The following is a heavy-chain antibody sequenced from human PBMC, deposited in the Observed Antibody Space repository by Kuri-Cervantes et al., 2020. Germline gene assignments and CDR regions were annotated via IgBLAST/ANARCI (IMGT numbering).Heavy chain of an antibody. CDR2: VYSSGTT. V-gene: IGHV4-59*12. Sequence: GSLRLSCSVSGGSISTYYWTWIRQPLGKGLEWIGFVYSSGTTTYNPSLKSRVTISIDTSKNQFSLKLSSVTAADTAVYYCASFHGEEYFQHWGQGTLVTVSS. CDR1: GGSISTYY. D-gene: IGHD5-24*01. J-gene: IGHJ1*01. CDR3: ASFHGEEYFQH.